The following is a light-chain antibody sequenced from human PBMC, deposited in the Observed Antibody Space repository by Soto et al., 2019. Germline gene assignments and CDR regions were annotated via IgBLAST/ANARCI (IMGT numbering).Light chain of an antibody. Sequence: ASVGDRVTITCRASQSISSWLAWYQQEPGKAPKLLIYDASSLESGVPSRFSGSGSGTEFTLTISSLQPDDFATYYCQQYNSYWTFXQGTKVDIK. J-gene: IGKJ1*01. CDR3: QQYNSYWT. V-gene: IGKV1-5*01. CDR1: QSISSW. CDR2: DAS.